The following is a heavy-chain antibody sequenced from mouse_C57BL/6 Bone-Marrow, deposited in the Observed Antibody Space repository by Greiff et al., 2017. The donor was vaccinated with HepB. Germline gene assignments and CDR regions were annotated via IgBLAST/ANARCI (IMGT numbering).Heavy chain of an antibody. V-gene: IGHV5-4*01. D-gene: IGHD1-1*01. CDR1: GFTFSSYA. CDR2: ISDGGSYT. Sequence: EVQLQQSGGGLVKPGGSLKLSCAASGFTFSSYAMSWVRQTPEKRLEWVATISDGGSYTYYPDNVKGRFTISRDNAKNNLYLQMSHLKSEDTAMYYCARDAYYYGSSPYWYFDVWGTGTTVTVSS. CDR3: ARDAYYYGSSPYWYFDV. J-gene: IGHJ1*03.